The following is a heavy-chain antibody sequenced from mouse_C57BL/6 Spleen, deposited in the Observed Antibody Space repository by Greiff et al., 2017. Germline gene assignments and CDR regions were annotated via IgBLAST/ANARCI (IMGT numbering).Heavy chain of an antibody. CDR3: ERCPYGSDFDY. CDR2: INPNNGCT. Sequence: VQLKESGPALVKPGASVKLSCTASGYTFTDYYMDWVKQSHEKSLECIGDINPNNGCTNYNQKFKGKATLTVDKSSSTVYMELRSLTSEDNAVYYCERCPYGSDFDYWGQGTTLTVSS. V-gene: IGHV1-18*01. CDR1: GYTFTDYY. D-gene: IGHD1-1*01. J-gene: IGHJ2*01.